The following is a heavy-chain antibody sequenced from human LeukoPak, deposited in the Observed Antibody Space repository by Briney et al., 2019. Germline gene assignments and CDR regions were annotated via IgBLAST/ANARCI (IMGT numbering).Heavy chain of an antibody. J-gene: IGHJ3*02. Sequence: PGGSLRLSCAASGFTFSDFHMSWVRQAPGKGLEWVANIRQDGNEIYYVDSVKGRFSISRDNAKQSVYLEMNSLRAEDTAVYYCARDRREMVRAPYGFDIWGQGTMVTVSS. V-gene: IGHV3-7*01. CDR3: ARDRREMVRAPYGFDI. CDR2: IRQDGNEI. D-gene: IGHD3-10*01. CDR1: GFTFSDFH.